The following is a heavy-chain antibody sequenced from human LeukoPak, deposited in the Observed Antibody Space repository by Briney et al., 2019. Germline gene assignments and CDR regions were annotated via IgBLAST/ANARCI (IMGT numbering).Heavy chain of an antibody. D-gene: IGHD5-24*01. CDR3: ASGSLGDGYGVGDYYQYMDV. CDR1: GGTFSSYA. J-gene: IGHJ6*03. Sequence: ASVKVSCKASGGTFSSYAISWVRQAPGQGLEWMGGIIPIFGTANYAQKFQGRVTITTDESTSTAYMEVSSLRSEGTAVYYCASGSLGDGYGVGDYYQYMDVWGKGTTVTVSS. V-gene: IGHV1-69*05. CDR2: IIPIFGTA.